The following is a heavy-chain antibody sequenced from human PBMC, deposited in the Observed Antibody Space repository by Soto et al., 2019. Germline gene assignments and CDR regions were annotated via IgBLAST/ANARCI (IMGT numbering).Heavy chain of an antibody. V-gene: IGHV1-3*04. CDR1: GGTFSSYA. Sequence: ASVKVSCKASGGTFSSYAISWVRQAPGQRLEWMGWISTANGNTKYSQKFQGRVAITTDTSASTAYMELSSLTYDDTAAYYCARKRCSSTTCPFLDYWGQGTLVTVSS. D-gene: IGHD2-2*01. J-gene: IGHJ4*02. CDR2: ISTANGNT. CDR3: ARKRCSSTTCPFLDY.